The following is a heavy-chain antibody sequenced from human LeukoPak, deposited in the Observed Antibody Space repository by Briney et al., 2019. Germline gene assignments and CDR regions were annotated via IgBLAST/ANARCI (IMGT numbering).Heavy chain of an antibody. CDR3: ARGYSSGWTLYYFDY. Sequence: SETLSLTCTVSGGSISSYYWSWIRQPAGKGLEWIGRIYTSGSTNYNPSLKSQVTMSVDTSKNQFSLKLSSVTAADTAVYYCARGYSSGWTLYYFDYWGQGTLVTVSS. D-gene: IGHD6-19*01. J-gene: IGHJ4*02. CDR1: GGSISSYY. V-gene: IGHV4-4*07. CDR2: IYTSGST.